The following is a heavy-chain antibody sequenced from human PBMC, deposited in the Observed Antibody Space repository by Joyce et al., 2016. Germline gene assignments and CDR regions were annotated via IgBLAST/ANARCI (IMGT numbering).Heavy chain of an antibody. D-gene: IGHD6-6*01. CDR1: GFSFSGYC. CDR2: INTDGSST. V-gene: IGHV3-74*01. CDR3: VRGISARPGGPNWFDP. Sequence: EVQLVESGGGLVQPGGSLRLSCADSGFSFSGYCIHWVRQAPGKGLVWVSRINTDGSSTRFADCVKGRFTISRDNAKNTLYLQMNSLRAEDTAVYYCVRGISARPGGPNWFDPWGQGTLVTVSS. J-gene: IGHJ5*02.